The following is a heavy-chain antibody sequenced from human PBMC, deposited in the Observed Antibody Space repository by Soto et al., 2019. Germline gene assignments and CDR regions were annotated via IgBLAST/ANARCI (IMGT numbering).Heavy chain of an antibody. J-gene: IGHJ4*02. V-gene: IGHV3-23*01. D-gene: IGHD2-21*01. CDR2: ISGSGGRT. CDR3: AKEMIASTLADFFDY. Sequence: EVQLLESGGGLIQPGGSLRLSCAASGFTFSNYGMTWVRLAPGKGLEWVSTISGSGGRTCYADPVKGRFTISRDNSKNTLYLQMKSLRAEDTAVYYCAKEMIASTLADFFDYWGQGTLVTVSS. CDR1: GFTFSNYG.